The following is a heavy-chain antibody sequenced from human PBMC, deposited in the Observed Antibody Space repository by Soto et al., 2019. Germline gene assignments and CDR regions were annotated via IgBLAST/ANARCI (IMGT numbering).Heavy chain of an antibody. V-gene: IGHV3-23*01. D-gene: IGHD2-15*01. Sequence: GSLRLSFAASGFTFSSYAMSWVRQAPGKGLEWVSGISGGSGSTHYADSVKGRFTISRDDSKNTLYLQMNSLRAEDTAIYYCAKRACRTTCYPFDHWGQGTLVTVSS. J-gene: IGHJ5*02. CDR3: AKRACRTTCYPFDH. CDR2: ISGGSGST. CDR1: GFTFSSYA.